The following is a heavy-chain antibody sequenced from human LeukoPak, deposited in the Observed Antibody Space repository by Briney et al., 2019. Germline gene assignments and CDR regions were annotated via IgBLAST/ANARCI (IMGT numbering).Heavy chain of an antibody. CDR1: GGSISSYY. V-gene: IGHV4-59*01. J-gene: IGHJ4*02. CDR3: ARDPNYYDSSGYYDY. CDR2: IYYSGST. D-gene: IGHD3-22*01. Sequence: KPSETLSLTCTVSGGSISSYYWSWIRQPPGKGLEWIGYIYYSGSTNYNPSLKSRVTISVDTSKNQFSLKLSSVTAADTAVYYCARDPNYYDSSGYYDYWGQGTLVTVSS.